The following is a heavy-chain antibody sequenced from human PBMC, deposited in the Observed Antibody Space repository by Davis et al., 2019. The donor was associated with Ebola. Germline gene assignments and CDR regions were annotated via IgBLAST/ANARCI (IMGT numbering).Heavy chain of an antibody. CDR1: GGTFSSYA. J-gene: IGHJ6*02. D-gene: IGHD6-19*01. CDR3: ASVGYSSGWYYYYYGMDV. CDR2: IIPILGIA. Sequence: AASVKVSCKASGGTFSSYAISWVRQAPGQGLEWMGRIIPILGIANYAQKFQGRVTITADKSTSTAYMELSSLRSEDTAVYYCASVGYSSGWYYYYYGMDVWGQGTTVTVSS. V-gene: IGHV1-69*04.